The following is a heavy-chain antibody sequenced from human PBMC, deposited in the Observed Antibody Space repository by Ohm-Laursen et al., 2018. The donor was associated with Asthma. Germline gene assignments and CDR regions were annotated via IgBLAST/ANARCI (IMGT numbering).Heavy chain of an antibody. Sequence: SLRLSCAASGFTFSSYGMHWVRQAPGKGLEWVAVISYDGSNKYYADSVKGRFTISRDDSKNTLNLQMSSLRGDDAAVYFCARGNVEGLLWGQGTLVTVSS. J-gene: IGHJ4*02. CDR2: ISYDGSNK. CDR1: GFTFSSYG. V-gene: IGHV3-30*03. CDR3: ARGNVEGLL.